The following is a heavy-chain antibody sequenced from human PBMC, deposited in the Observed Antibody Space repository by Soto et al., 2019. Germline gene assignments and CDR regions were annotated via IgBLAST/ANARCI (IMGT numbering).Heavy chain of an antibody. CDR1: GFTFSSYS. J-gene: IGHJ5*02. V-gene: IGHV3-21*01. CDR3: ARSRGPSSYNWFDP. D-gene: IGHD3-16*02. Sequence: EVQLVESGGGLVKPGGSLRLSCAASGFTFSSYSMNWVRQAPGKRLEWVSSISSSSSYIYYADSVKGRFTISRDNAKNSLYLQMNSLRAEDTAVYYCARSRGPSSYNWFDPWGQGTLVTVSS. CDR2: ISSSSSYI.